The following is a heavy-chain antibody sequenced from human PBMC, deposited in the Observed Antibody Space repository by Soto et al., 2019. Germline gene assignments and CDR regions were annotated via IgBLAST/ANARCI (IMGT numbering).Heavy chain of an antibody. J-gene: IGHJ4*02. D-gene: IGHD2-2*01. CDR1: GFTFDDYA. CDR3: AKDAALGYCSSTSCSPSFDY. Sequence: GGSLRLSCAASGFTFDDYAMHWVRQAPGKGLEWVSGISWNSGSIGYADSVKGRFTISRDNAKNSLYLQMNSLRAEDTALYYCAKDAALGYCSSTSCSPSFDYWGQGTLVTVSS. V-gene: IGHV3-9*01. CDR2: ISWNSGSI.